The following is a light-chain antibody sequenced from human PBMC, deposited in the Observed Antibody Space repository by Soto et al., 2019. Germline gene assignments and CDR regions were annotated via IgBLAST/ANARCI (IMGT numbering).Light chain of an antibody. CDR2: EVS. J-gene: IGLJ1*01. CDR1: SXDVGGYNY. Sequence: QSALTQPPSASGSPGQSVTISCAGTSXDVGGYNYVSWYQQYPGKVPKLMIYEVSERPSGVPDRFSGSKSGNTAFLTVSGLQAEDEADYYCLSYADTAYVFGTGTKVTLL. V-gene: IGLV2-8*01. CDR3: LSYADTAYV.